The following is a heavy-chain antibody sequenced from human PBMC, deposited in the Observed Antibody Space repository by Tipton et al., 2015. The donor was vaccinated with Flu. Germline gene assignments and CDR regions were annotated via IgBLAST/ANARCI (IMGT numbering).Heavy chain of an antibody. CDR2: IYSSGIT. V-gene: IGHV4-4*07. J-gene: IGHJ4*02. CDR1: GGSLSSFY. D-gene: IGHD3-10*01. CDR3: ERGSGSGTFVIFDY. Sequence: LRLSCTVSGGSLSSFYWTWIRQPAGKGLEWIGRIYSSGITKYNPSLKSRVTMSVDTSKNLFSLSLSSVTAADTAVYYCERGSGSGTFVIFDYWGQGTLVAVSS.